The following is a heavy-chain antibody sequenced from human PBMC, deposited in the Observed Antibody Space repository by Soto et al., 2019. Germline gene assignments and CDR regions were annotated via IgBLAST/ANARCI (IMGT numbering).Heavy chain of an antibody. CDR1: GFTFTRYS. J-gene: IGHJ4*02. CDR2: ISSTTHYI. V-gene: IGHV3-21*06. CDR3: ARESEDLTSNFDY. Sequence: VGSLRLSCAASGFTFTRYSMNWVRQAPGKGLEWVSSISSTTHYIYYADSMRGRFTISRDNAKNAVYLEMNSLRAEDTAVYYCARESEDLTSNFDYWGQGTLVTSPQ.